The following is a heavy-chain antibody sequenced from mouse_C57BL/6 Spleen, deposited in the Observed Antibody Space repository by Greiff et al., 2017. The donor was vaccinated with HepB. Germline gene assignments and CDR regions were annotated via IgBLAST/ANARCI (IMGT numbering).Heavy chain of an antibody. CDR3: AREDGGYFDV. CDR2: IYPSDSET. CDR1: GYTFTSYW. J-gene: IGHJ1*03. Sequence: VQLQQPGAELVRPGSSVKLSCKASGYTFTSYWMDWVKQRPGQGLEWIGNIYPSDSETHYNQKFKDKATLTVDKSSSTAYMQLSSLTSEDSAVYYCAREDGGYFDVWGTGTPVTVSS. V-gene: IGHV1-61*01.